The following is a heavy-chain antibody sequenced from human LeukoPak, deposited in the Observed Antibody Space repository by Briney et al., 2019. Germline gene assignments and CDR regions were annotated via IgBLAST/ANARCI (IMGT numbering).Heavy chain of an antibody. J-gene: IGHJ4*02. V-gene: IGHV4-39*07. CDR2: IYYSGKT. CDR3: ARAPTGYISSYDY. D-gene: IGHD6-13*01. CDR1: GGSISSSSHY. Sequence: SETLSLTCTVSGGSISSSSHYWGWSRQPPGKGLAWIGTIYYSGKTYYNPSLKSRVTISVDTSKNQFSLKLSSVTAADTAVYYCARAPTGYISSYDYWGQGTLVTVSS.